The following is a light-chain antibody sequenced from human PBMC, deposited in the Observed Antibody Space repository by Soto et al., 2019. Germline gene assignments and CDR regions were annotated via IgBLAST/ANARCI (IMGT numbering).Light chain of an antibody. J-gene: IGKJ5*01. Sequence: EIVLTQSPGTLSLSPGERATLSCRASQSVTSDYLAWYQQKPGQAPRLLIYGASRRATGIPDRFSGSGSGTEFSLTISRLEPEDFAVYYCQQYGNSPITFGQGTRLEIK. CDR3: QQYGNSPIT. V-gene: IGKV3-20*01. CDR1: QSVTSDY. CDR2: GAS.